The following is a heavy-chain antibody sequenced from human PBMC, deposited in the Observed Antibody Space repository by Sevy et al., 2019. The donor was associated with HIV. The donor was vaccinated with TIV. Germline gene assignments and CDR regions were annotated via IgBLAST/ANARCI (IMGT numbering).Heavy chain of an antibody. V-gene: IGHV3-21*01. CDR2: ISSHSSYI. J-gene: IGHJ4*02. CDR1: GFTFNYYF. D-gene: IGHD3-10*01. CDR3: ARGDYYGSLYYFDC. Sequence: GGSLRLSCAASGFTFNYYFMNWVRQAPGKGLEWVSYISSHSSYIHYADSVKGRFTISRDNAENSLFLQMDSLRADDTAVYYCARGDYYGSLYYFDCWGQGALVTVSS.